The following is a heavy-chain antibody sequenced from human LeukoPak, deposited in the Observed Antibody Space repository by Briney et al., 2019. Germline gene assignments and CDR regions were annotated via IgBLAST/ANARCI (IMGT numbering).Heavy chain of an antibody. CDR1: GGSISSSSYY. D-gene: IGHD6-6*01. V-gene: IGHV4-39*07. J-gene: IGHJ4*02. Sequence: PSETLSLTCTVSGGSISSSSYYWGWIRQPPGKGLEWIGSIYYSGSTYYNPSLKSRVTISVDTSKNQFSLKLSSVTAADTAVYYCAREDSSSIGYWGQGTLVTVSS. CDR3: AREDSSSIGY. CDR2: IYYSGST.